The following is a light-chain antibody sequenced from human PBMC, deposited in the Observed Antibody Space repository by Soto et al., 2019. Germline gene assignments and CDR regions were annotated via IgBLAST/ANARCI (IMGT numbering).Light chain of an antibody. Sequence: DIQMTQSPSSLSASVGDRVTTTCRASQSISSYLNWYQQKPGKAPKLLIYAASSLQSGVPSRFSGSGSGTDFTLTISSLQPEDFATYYCQQSYSTPRTFGQGT. CDR1: QSISSY. V-gene: IGKV1-39*01. J-gene: IGKJ1*01. CDR3: QQSYSTPRT. CDR2: AAS.